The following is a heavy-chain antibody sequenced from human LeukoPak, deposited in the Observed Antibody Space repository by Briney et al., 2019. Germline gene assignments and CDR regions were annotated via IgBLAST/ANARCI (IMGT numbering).Heavy chain of an antibody. CDR2: ISPNSGGT. Sequence: ASVKVSCKASGYTFAACYIHWVRQAPGQGLEWMGWISPNSGGTNYAQKFQGRVTMTRDTSISTAYMELSRLRSDDTAVYYCAGLLLSGSYFDYWGQGTLVTVSS. D-gene: IGHD1-26*01. J-gene: IGHJ4*02. V-gene: IGHV1-2*02. CDR3: AGLLLSGSYFDY. CDR1: GYTFAACY.